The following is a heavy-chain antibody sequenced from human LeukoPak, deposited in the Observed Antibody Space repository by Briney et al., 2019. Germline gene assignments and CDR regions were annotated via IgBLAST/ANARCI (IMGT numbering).Heavy chain of an antibody. CDR2: MNPNSGKR. CDR3: AKGLRSDY. J-gene: IGHJ4*02. Sequence: ASVKVSCMASGYTFSNYDINWVRQATGQGLEWMGWMNPNSGKRVYAQKFQGRVTMTSNSSINTAYMELTSLTSDDTAVYYCAKGLRSDYWGQGTLVTVSS. D-gene: IGHD3-16*02. CDR1: GYTFSNYD. V-gene: IGHV1-8*01.